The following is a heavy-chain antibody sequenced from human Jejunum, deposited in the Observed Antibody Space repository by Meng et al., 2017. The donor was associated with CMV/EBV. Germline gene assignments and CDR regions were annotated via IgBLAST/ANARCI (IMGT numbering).Heavy chain of an antibody. Sequence: QVQLVQCGSELKKPGASGKVSCKASGYSLRSYAVNWLRQAPGRGLEWMGWINPSTAHPTYAQDFTGRFVFSLDISVNTAYLQINSLKAEDTAIYYCVRDVPDGDISLFDSWGQGTLVTVSS. V-gene: IGHV7-4-1*02. D-gene: IGHD2-21*02. J-gene: IGHJ4*02. CDR3: VRDVPDGDISLFDS. CDR2: INPSTAHP. CDR1: GYSLRSYA.